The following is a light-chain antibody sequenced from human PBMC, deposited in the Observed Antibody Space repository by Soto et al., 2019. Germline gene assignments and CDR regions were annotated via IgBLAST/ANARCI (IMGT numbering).Light chain of an antibody. CDR1: QSVSGVY. J-gene: IGKJ5*01. CDR2: GAT. CDR3: PHYDSSQTT. V-gene: IGKV3-20*01. Sequence: EIVLTQSPDTLSLSPGEGATLSCRASQSVSGVYLAWYHQKPGQAPRLLIYGATSTATGIPDRFSASGSGTDFSLTITGLAPADFGVYFCPHYDSSQTTFGQGTRLEMK.